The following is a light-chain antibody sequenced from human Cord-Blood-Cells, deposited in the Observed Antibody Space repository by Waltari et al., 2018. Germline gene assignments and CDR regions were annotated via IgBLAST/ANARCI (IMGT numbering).Light chain of an antibody. V-gene: IGKV6-21*01. Sequence: EIVLTQSQDFQSVPPQEKVTITCRASQSIGSSLHWYQQKPDQSPKLLIKYASQSFSGVPSRFSGSGSGTDVTLTSNSLEAEDAATYYCHQSSSLPLTFGGGTKVEIK. CDR3: HQSSSLPLT. CDR1: QSIGSS. CDR2: YAS. J-gene: IGKJ4*01.